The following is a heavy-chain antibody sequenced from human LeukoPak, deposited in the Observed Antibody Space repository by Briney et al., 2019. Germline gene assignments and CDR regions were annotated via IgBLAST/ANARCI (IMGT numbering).Heavy chain of an antibody. V-gene: IGHV3-74*01. D-gene: IGHD6-19*01. J-gene: IGHJ4*02. CDR2: ITNDGSST. Sequence: GSLRLSCAASGLTFSSHWMHWVRQAPGKGLVWVSRITNDGSSTTYADSVKGRFTISRDNAKNTLYLQMNSLRAEDTAVYYCARGYSSGLHFDYWGQGTLVTVSS. CDR3: ARGYSSGLHFDY. CDR1: GLTFSSHW.